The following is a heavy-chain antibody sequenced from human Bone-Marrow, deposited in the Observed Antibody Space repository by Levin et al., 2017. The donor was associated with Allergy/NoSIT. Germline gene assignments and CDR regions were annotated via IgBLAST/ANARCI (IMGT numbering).Heavy chain of an antibody. CDR1: GFTFSTYA. J-gene: IGHJ3*02. V-gene: IGHV3-30-3*01. D-gene: IGHD3-10*01. Sequence: GESLKISCAASGFTFSTYAIHWVRQAPGRGLKWVAVISYDGSDKYYADSVKGRFTISRDNSKNTLYLQMSSLRAEDTAVYYCARGRFRGFGELYDGFDIWGQGIMVTVSS. CDR2: ISYDGSDK. CDR3: ARGRFRGFGELYDGFDI.